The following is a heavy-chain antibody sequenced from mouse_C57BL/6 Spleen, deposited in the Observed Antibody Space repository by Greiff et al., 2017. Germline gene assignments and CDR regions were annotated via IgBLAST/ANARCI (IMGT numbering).Heavy chain of an antibody. Sequence: QVQLQQPGAELVRPGSSVKLSCKASGYTFTSYWMHWVKQRPIQGLEWIGNIDPSDSETHYNQKFKDKATLTVDKSSSTAYMQLSSLTSEDSAVYYCASGSDGYLFDDWGQGTTLTVSS. CDR3: ASGSDGYLFDD. CDR1: GYTFTSYW. CDR2: IDPSDSET. D-gene: IGHD2-3*01. J-gene: IGHJ2*01. V-gene: IGHV1-52*01.